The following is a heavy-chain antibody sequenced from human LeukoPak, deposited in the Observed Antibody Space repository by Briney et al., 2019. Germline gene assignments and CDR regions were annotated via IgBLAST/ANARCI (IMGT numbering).Heavy chain of an antibody. CDR3: ARDHE. J-gene: IGHJ6*02. CDR1: GFTFGDYY. CDR2: ISSSSSYT. Sequence: GGSLRLSCAASGFTFGDYYMTWIRQAPGKGLEWVAYISSSSSYTNYADSVKGRFTISRDNAKNSLYLQMDSLRAEDAAVYYCARDHEWGQGTTVTVSS. V-gene: IGHV3-11*05.